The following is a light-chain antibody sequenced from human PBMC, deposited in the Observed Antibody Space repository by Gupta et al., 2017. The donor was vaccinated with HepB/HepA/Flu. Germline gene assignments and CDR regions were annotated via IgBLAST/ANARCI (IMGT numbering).Light chain of an antibody. CDR3: RQHNTYPWT. V-gene: IGKV1-17*01. Sequence: DIQMTQSPSSLSAFVGDRIAITCRASQDIGNDLGWYQQKPGKAPKRLIYGSYTLRSGVPSRFSGRGSGTEFTSTINSLRAEDFATYYCRQHNTYPWTFGPGTKVEIK. J-gene: IGKJ1*01. CDR2: GSY. CDR1: QDIGND.